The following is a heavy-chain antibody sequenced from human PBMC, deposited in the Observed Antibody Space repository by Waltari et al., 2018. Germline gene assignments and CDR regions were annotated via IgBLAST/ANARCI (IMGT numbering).Heavy chain of an antibody. V-gene: IGHV1-24*01. J-gene: IGHJ6*02. D-gene: IGHD3-10*01. CDR1: GNTLSKIS. CDR2: FDPEHDEI. CDR3: ARDRGVVRPRYGLDV. Sequence: QVQLIQSGAEVKRPGASVKVSCKVSGNTLSKISVHWVRQVPGRGLEWMGGFDPEHDEILYAQTFQGRLTITEDTSTNTAFLELRNLRSEDTAVYYCARDRGVVRPRYGLDVWGQGTTVTISS.